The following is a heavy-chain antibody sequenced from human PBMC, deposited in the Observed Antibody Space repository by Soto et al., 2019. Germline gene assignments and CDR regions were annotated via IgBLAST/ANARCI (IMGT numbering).Heavy chain of an antibody. Sequence: SEALSLTYTVSGGSISSTNYYLGWIRQPPGKGLEWIWSIYYSGSTYYNPSLKSRVTISVDTSKNQFSLKLSSVTAADTAVYYCANMVRGVPNWFDPWGQGTLVT. CDR3: ANMVRGVPNWFDP. J-gene: IGHJ5*02. V-gene: IGHV4-39*01. D-gene: IGHD3-10*01. CDR1: GGSISSTNYY. CDR2: IYYSGST.